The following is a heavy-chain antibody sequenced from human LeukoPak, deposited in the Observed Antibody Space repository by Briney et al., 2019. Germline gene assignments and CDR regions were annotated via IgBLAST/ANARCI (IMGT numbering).Heavy chain of an antibody. J-gene: IGHJ4*02. CDR1: GLTVSNNY. D-gene: IGHD1-26*01. CDR3: ARDYSGSYSRFDY. V-gene: IGHV3-66*01. CDR2: IYSGDST. Sequence: GGSLRLSCAASGLTVSNNYMSWVRQAPGKGLEWVSIIYSGDSTSYADSVEGRFTISRDNSKNTLYLQMNSLRAEDTAVYYCARDYSGSYSRFDYWGQGTLVTVSS.